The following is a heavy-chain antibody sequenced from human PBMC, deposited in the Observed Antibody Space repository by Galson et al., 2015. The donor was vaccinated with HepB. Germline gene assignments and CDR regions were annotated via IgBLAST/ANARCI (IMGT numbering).Heavy chain of an antibody. V-gene: IGHV5-51*01. CDR3: ARASYDYGDYVGYGGGYSYGPRNDAFDI. CDR2: IYPGDSDT. D-gene: IGHD4-17*01. CDR1: GYSFTNYW. Sequence: QSGAEVKRPGESLKISCKGFGYSFTNYWIGWVRQMPGKGLEWMGIIYPGDSDTRKSPSFQGQVTISADKSISTAYLQWSSLKASDTAMYFCARASYDYGDYVGYGGGYSYGPRNDAFDIWGQGTMVTVSS. J-gene: IGHJ3*02.